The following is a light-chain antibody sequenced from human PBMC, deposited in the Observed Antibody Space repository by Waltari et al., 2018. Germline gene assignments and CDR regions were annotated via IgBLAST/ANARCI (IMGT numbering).Light chain of an antibody. V-gene: IGKV3-20*01. Sequence: EIALTQSPGTLSLSPGERGTLSCRASQSVSRFLAWYQQKPGQAPRLLIYGASTRATGIPDRFSGSGSETDFSLTISRLEPEDFAVYYCQKYDRLPATFGQGTKVEIK. CDR2: GAS. CDR3: QKYDRLPAT. J-gene: IGKJ1*01. CDR1: QSVSRF.